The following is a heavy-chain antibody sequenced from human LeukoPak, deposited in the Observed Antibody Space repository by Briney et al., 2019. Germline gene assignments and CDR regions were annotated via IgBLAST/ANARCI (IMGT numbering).Heavy chain of an antibody. Sequence: SETLSLTCTVSGGSLSSYYWSWIRQPPGKGLEWIGYIYYSGSTNYNPSLKSRVTISVDTSKNQFSLKLSSVTAADTAVYYCARANPHHYYDSGGYGMDVWGQGTTVTVSS. CDR1: GGSLSSYY. CDR2: IYYSGST. J-gene: IGHJ6*02. CDR3: ARANPHHYYDSGGYGMDV. D-gene: IGHD3-22*01. V-gene: IGHV4-59*01.